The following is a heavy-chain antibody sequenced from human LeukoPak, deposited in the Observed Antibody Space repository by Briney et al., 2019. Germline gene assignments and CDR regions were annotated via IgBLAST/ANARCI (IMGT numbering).Heavy chain of an antibody. CDR1: GGSISSGSYY. J-gene: IGHJ6*03. V-gene: IGHV4-61*09. CDR3: ARDLNDYHYYYMDV. Sequence: KPSETLSLTCTVSGGSISSGSYYWSWIRQPAGKGLEWIGHIYTSGSTNYNPSLKSRVTISVDTSKNQFSLKLSSVTAADTAVYYCARDLNDYHYYYMDVWGKGTTVTVSS. CDR2: IYTSGST.